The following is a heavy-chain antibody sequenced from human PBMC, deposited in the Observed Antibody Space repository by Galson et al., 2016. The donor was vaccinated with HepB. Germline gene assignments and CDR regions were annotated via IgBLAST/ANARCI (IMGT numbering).Heavy chain of an antibody. D-gene: IGHD2-15*01. Sequence: QSGAEVKKPGESLTISCKGSGYSFTNSWIAWVRQMPETGLEWVAIIWPGDSHTRYGPSFAGPVTISADNAITTAYLQWNSLQASDSAIYYCAGLHCSGTSCFSGSAYFFDYWGQGTLVTVSS. CDR2: IWPGDSHT. CDR3: AGLHCSGTSCFSGSAYFFDY. J-gene: IGHJ4*02. V-gene: IGHV5-51*01. CDR1: GYSFTNSW.